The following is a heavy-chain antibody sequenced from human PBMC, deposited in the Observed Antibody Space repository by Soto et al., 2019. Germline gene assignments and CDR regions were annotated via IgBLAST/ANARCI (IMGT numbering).Heavy chain of an antibody. CDR2: ISKDGSKK. Sequence: GGSLRLSCAASGFMFSGFGMHWVRQAPGKGLQWVAGISKDGSKKYYADSVKGRFTISRDNSKKTLYLQMNSLRAEDTAVYYCANPSGYYFGLGSHDEASDMWGQGTGVTVSS. J-gene: IGHJ3*02. CDR1: GFMFSGFG. V-gene: IGHV3-30*18. D-gene: IGHD3-10*01. CDR3: ANPSGYYFGLGSHDEASDM.